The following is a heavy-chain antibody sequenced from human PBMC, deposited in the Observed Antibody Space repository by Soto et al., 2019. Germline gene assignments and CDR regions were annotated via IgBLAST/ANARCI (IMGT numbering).Heavy chain of an antibody. J-gene: IGHJ5*02. Sequence: QVQLQESGPGLVKPSETLSLTCTVSGGSISSYYWSWIRQPPGKGLEWIGYIYYSGSTNYNPSLKRRGTISVDTSKNQFSLKLSSVTAADTAVYYCGRILFGWGIWFDPWGQGTLVPVSS. D-gene: IGHD3-10*02. V-gene: IGHV4-59*01. CDR1: GGSISSYY. CDR2: IYYSGST. CDR3: GRILFGWGIWFDP.